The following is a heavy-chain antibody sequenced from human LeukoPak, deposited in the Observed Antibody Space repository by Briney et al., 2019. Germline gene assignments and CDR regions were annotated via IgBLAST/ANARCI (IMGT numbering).Heavy chain of an antibody. D-gene: IGHD5-12*01. CDR2: INPSGGST. V-gene: IGHV1-46*01. J-gene: IGHJ4*02. CDR3: ARHSGGYGSLRPSYYFDY. Sequence: ASVNVSCTASGYTFTIYYMHWVRQAPGQGLEWMGIINPSGGSTSYAQKFQGRVTMTRDTSTSTVYMELSSLRSEDTAVYYCARHSGGYGSLRPSYYFDYWGQGTLVTVSS. CDR1: GYTFTIYY.